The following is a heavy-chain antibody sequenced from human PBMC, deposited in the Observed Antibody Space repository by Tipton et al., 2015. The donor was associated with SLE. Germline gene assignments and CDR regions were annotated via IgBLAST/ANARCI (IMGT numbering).Heavy chain of an antibody. CDR1: GGAFNAYD. CDR3: AKSPDAFDV. Sequence: TLSLTCDFYGGAFNAYDYHWIRQPPGKGLEWIGKINSFGSTNYSPSLKSRVTMSVETSKNQFSLRLTSVTAADTAVYYCAKSPDAFDVWGQGTMVTVSS. V-gene: IGHV4-34*01. J-gene: IGHJ3*01. CDR2: INSFGST.